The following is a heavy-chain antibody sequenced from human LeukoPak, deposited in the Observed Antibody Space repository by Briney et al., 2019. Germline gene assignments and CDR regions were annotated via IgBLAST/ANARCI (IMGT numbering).Heavy chain of an antibody. CDR2: ISYDGSNK. CDR3: AKDMDYYDSSGYGDY. Sequence: GGSLRLSCAASGFTFSSYGMHWVRQAPGKGLEWVAVISYDGSNKYYADSVKGRFTISRDNSKNTLYLQMNSLRAEDTAVYYCAKDMDYYDSSGYGDYWGQGTLVTVSS. V-gene: IGHV3-30*18. D-gene: IGHD3-22*01. J-gene: IGHJ4*02. CDR1: GFTFSSYG.